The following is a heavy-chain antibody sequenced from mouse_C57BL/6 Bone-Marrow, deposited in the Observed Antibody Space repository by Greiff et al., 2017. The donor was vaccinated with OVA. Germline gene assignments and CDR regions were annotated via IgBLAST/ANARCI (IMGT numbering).Heavy chain of an antibody. Sequence: EVQLVESGGGLVKPGGSLKLSCAASGFTFSDYGMHWVRQAPEKGLEWVAYISSGSSTIYYADTVKGRFTISRDDANNTLFLQMTSLGSEDTAMYYLSTCYDYALWYFDVWGTGTTVTVSS. CDR1: GFTFSDYG. CDR3: STCYDYALWYFDV. J-gene: IGHJ1*03. V-gene: IGHV5-17*01. CDR2: ISSGSSTI. D-gene: IGHD2-4*01.